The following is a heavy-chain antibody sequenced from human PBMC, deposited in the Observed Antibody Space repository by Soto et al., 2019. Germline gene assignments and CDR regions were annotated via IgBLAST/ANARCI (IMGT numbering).Heavy chain of an antibody. Sequence: GGSLRLSCAASGFSFTTYAMNWVRQAPGKGLEWVSAISSTGGAVFYADSVKGRFTMSRDNPKNTLFLQMNSLRDDDTAVYYCARIGELSFTDYWGHGSLVTVSS. D-gene: IGHD3-10*01. CDR3: ARIGELSFTDY. CDR1: GFSFTTYA. J-gene: IGHJ4*01. V-gene: IGHV3-23*01. CDR2: ISSTGGAV.